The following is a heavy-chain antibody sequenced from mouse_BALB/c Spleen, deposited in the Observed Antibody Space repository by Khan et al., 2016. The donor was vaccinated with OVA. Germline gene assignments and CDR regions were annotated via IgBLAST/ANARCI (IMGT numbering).Heavy chain of an antibody. Sequence: EVELVESGGGLVKPGGSLKLSCAASGFTFSNYAMSWVRQSPEKRLEWVASISSGDSTYYPDSVKGRFTISRDNARNILYLQMSSLRCEDTAMYYCARDDWFAYWGQGTLVTVSA. CDR2: ISSGDST. CDR3: ARDDWFAY. CDR1: GFTFSNYA. J-gene: IGHJ3*01. V-gene: IGHV5-6-5*01.